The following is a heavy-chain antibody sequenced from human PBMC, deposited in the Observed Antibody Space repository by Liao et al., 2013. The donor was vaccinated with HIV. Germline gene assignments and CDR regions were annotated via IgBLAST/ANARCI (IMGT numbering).Heavy chain of an antibody. V-gene: IGHV4-34*01. CDR3: ARRYYDSSPDYYHYYYIDV. CDR2: INHSGSS. Sequence: QVHLQQWGAGLLKPSETLSLTCAVYGGSFSGYYWSWIRQPPREGAWSGIGEINHSGSSNCNPSLKSRVTLSVDTSKNQTSLKLSSVTAADTAVYYCARRYYDSSPDYYHYYYIDVWAKGPTVTVSS. J-gene: IGHJ6*03. CDR1: GGSFSGYY. D-gene: IGHD3-22*01.